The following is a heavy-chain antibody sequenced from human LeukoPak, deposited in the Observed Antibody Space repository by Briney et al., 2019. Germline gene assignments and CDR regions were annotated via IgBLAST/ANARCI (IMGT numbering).Heavy chain of an antibody. CDR2: ISSSGSNI. CDR1: GFTFSSYS. J-gene: IGHJ6*04. D-gene: IGHD3-10*02. Sequence: GGSLRLSCAASGFTFSSYSMNWVRQAPGKGLEWVSYISSSGSNIKYADSVKGRFTISRGSAKNSVYLQMNSLRAEDTAVYYCAELGITMIGGVWGKGTTVTISS. V-gene: IGHV3-48*04. CDR3: AELGITMIGGV.